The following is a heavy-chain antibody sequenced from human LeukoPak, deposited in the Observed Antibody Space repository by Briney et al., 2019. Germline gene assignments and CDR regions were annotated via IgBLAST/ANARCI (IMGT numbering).Heavy chain of an antibody. CDR2: ISSSGSTI. CDR3: ARDLSGTMVRGFFDY. Sequence: GGSLRLSCAASGFTFSDYYMSWIRQAPGKGLEWVSYISSSGSTIYYAGSVKGRFTISRDNAKNSLYLQMYSLRAEDTAVYYCARDLSGTMVRGFFDYWGQGTLVTVSS. D-gene: IGHD3-10*01. V-gene: IGHV3-11*04. CDR1: GFTFSDYY. J-gene: IGHJ4*02.